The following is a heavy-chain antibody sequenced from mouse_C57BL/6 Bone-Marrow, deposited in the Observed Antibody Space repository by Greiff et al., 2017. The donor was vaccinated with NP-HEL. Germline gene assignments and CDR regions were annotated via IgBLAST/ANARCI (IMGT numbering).Heavy chain of an antibody. Sequence: VQLVESGPGLVAPSQSLSITCTVSGFSLTSYAVSWVRQPPGKGLEWLGVIWTGGVTNYNSALKSRLNISKDNSKNQVFLRMNSLQTDDTATYYCARGYDVDYWGQGTTLTVSS. V-gene: IGHV2-9-1*01. J-gene: IGHJ2*01. CDR2: IWTGGVT. D-gene: IGHD2-2*01. CDR1: GFSLTSYA. CDR3: ARGYDVDY.